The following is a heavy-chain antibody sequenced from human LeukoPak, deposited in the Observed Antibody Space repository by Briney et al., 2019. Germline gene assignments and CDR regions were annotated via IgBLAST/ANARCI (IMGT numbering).Heavy chain of an antibody. J-gene: IGHJ4*02. D-gene: IGHD6-19*01. V-gene: IGHV3-66*01. CDR1: GFTVSSNY. CDR2: IYSGGST. Sequence: PGGSLRLSCAASGFTVSSNYMSWVRQAPGKGLGWVSVIYSGGSTYYVDSVKGRFTISRDNFKNTLYLQMNSLRAEDTAVYYCARGVALHSDGWTPPVYWGQGTLVTVSS. CDR3: ARGVALHSDGWTPPVY.